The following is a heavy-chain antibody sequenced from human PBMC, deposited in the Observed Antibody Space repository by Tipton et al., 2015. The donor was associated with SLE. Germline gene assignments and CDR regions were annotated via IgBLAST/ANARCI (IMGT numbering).Heavy chain of an antibody. J-gene: IGHJ3*01. CDR3: ARADGYNSGFD. Sequence: LRLSCAASGFTVSSNYMSWIRQPPGKGLEWIGSIYHSGSTYYNPSLKSRVTISVDTSKNQFSLKLSSVTAADTAVYYCARADGYNSGFDWGQGTMVTVSS. CDR2: IYHSGST. V-gene: IGHV4-38-2*01. D-gene: IGHD5-24*01. CDR1: GFTVSSNY.